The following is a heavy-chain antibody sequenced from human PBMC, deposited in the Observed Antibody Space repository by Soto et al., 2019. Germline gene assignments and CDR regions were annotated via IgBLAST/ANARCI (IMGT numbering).Heavy chain of an antibody. V-gene: IGHV3-48*02. CDR1: GIIFSTYS. CDR3: ARDFLFISGWREGGMDV. CDR2: ISGTSRTT. J-gene: IGHJ6*02. D-gene: IGHD6-19*01. Sequence: GGSLRLSCAASGIIFSTYSMNWVRQAPGKGLEWVSYISGTSRTTYYADSVKGRFTISRDNAKNSVYLQMDSLRDEDTAVYYCARDFLFISGWREGGMDVWGQGTTVTVSS.